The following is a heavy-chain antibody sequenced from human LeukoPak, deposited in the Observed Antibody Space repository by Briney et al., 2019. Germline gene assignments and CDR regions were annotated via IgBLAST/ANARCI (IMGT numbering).Heavy chain of an antibody. CDR1: GYTFPSYA. V-gene: IGHV1-3*01. CDR2: INAGNGNT. J-gene: IGHJ5*02. CDR3: ARGWELPDNWFDP. D-gene: IGHD1-26*01. Sequence: ASVKVSCKASGYTFPSYAMLWVRQAPGQRLEWMGWINAGNGNTKYSQKFQGRVTITRDTSASTAYMELSSLRSEDTAVYYCARGWELPDNWFDPWGQGTLVTVSS.